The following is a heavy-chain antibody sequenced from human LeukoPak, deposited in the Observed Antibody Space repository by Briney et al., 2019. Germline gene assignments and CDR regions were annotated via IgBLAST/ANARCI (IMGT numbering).Heavy chain of an antibody. CDR3: ARSGRLGENYYYMDV. CDR1: GGSISSSTYY. Sequence: SETLSLTCNVSGGSISSSTYYWDWIRQPPGKGLEWIGSIYHSGSTYYNPSLKSRVTISVDTSKNQFSLKLSFVTAADTAVYYCARSGRLGENYYYMDVWGKGTTVTVSS. J-gene: IGHJ6*03. CDR2: IYHSGST. D-gene: IGHD5-24*01. V-gene: IGHV4-39*07.